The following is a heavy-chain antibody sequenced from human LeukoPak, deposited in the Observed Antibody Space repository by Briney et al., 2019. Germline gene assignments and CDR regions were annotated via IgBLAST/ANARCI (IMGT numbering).Heavy chain of an antibody. J-gene: IGHJ4*02. Sequence: GGSLRLSCAASGFTFSSYGMHWVRQAPGKGLEWVAAISYDGSNKYYTDSVKGRFTISRDNSKNTLYLQMNSLRAEDTAVYYCATFLEWLLYLDYWGQGTLVTVSS. CDR3: ATFLEWLLYLDY. CDR2: ISYDGSNK. D-gene: IGHD3-3*01. V-gene: IGHV3-30*03. CDR1: GFTFSSYG.